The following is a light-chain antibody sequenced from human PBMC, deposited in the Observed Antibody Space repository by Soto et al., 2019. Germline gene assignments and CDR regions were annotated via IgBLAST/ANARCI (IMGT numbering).Light chain of an antibody. Sequence: IQLTQSPSSLSASVGDRVTITCRASQGISSYLAWYQQKPGKAPKLLIYAASTLQSGVPSRFSGSGSGTDFTLTISSLQPKDFATYYCQQLNSYPRFGPGTKVDIK. J-gene: IGKJ3*01. CDR3: QQLNSYPR. CDR1: QGISSY. CDR2: AAS. V-gene: IGKV1-9*01.